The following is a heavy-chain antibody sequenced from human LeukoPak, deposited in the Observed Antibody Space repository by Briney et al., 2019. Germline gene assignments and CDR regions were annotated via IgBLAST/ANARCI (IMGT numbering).Heavy chain of an antibody. CDR2: INWNGGST. J-gene: IGHJ4*02. V-gene: IGHV3-20*04. CDR1: GFTFDDYG. D-gene: IGHD3-22*01. Sequence: PGGSLRLSCAASGFTFDDYGMSWVRQAPGKGLEWVSGINWNGGSTGCADSVKGRFTISRDNAKNSLYLQMNSLRAEDTALYYCARAFPRTYYYDSSGYRFDYWGQGTLVTVSS. CDR3: ARAFPRTYYYDSSGYRFDY.